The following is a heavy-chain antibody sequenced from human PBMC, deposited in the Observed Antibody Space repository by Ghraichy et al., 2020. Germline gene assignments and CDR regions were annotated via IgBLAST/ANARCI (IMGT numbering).Heavy chain of an antibody. CDR2: ISCSDAKT. V-gene: IGHV3-23*01. J-gene: IGHJ3*02. CDR1: GFTFSSYA. Sequence: GGSLRLSCAASGFTFSSYAMSWVRQAPGKGLEWVSTISCSDAKTYYGDSVKGRCSISRDNSKNTLYLQMNSLRVDDTAVYYCAKGRTGGGWGVGAFDIWGQGIMIT. CDR3: AKGRTGGGWGVGAFDI. D-gene: IGHD6-19*01.